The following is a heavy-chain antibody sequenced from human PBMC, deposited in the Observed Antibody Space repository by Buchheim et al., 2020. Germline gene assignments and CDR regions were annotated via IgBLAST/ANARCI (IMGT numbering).Heavy chain of an antibody. Sequence: QLQLQESGPGPVKPSETLSLTCTVSGGSISSSGYYWGWIRQPPGKGLEWIGSIYYSGSAYYNPSLKSRVTILVDTSKNQFSLKLSSVTAADTAVYYCARVGGSYNYLDYWGQGTL. V-gene: IGHV4-39*07. D-gene: IGHD1-26*01. CDR1: GGSISSSGYY. CDR3: ARVGGSYNYLDY. J-gene: IGHJ4*02. CDR2: IYYSGSA.